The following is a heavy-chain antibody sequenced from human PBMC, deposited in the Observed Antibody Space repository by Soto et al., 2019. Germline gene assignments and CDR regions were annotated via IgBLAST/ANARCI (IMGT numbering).Heavy chain of an antibody. CDR2: INPNSGGT. CDR1: GYTFTGYY. J-gene: IGHJ5*02. CDR3: ARGGDLYCSGGSCYSWFDP. V-gene: IGHV1-2*04. D-gene: IGHD2-15*01. Sequence: QVQLVQSGAEVKKPGASVKVSCKASGYTFTGYYMHWVRQAPGQGLEWMGWINPNSGGTNYAQKFQGWVTMTRDTSISTAYMELSRLRSHDTAVYYCARGGDLYCSGGSCYSWFDPWGQGTLVTVSS.